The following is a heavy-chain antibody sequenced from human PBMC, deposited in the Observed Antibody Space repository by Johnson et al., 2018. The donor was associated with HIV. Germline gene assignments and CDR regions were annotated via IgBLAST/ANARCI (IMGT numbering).Heavy chain of an antibody. CDR1: GFTFSSYG. D-gene: IGHD2-15*01. CDR2: IKQDGSEK. CDR3: AGEGSCYSCGAFDI. V-gene: IGHV3-7*01. J-gene: IGHJ3*02. Sequence: VQLVESGGGLVQPGRSLRLSCAASGFTFSSYGMHWVRQAPGKGLEWVANIKQDGSEKYYGDSVKGRFTISRDNAKNSLYLQMNSLRAEDTAVYYCAGEGSCYSCGAFDIWSQGTMVTVSS.